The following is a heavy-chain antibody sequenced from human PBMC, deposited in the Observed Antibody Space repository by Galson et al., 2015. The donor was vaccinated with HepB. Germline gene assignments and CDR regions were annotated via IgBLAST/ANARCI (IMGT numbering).Heavy chain of an antibody. CDR1: GYTFTSYA. D-gene: IGHD3-3*01. CDR2: INTNTGNP. V-gene: IGHV7-4-1*02. J-gene: IGHJ4*02. CDR3: AGATFFGVALFDY. Sequence: SVKVSCKASGYTFTSYAMNWVRQAPVQGLEWMGWINTNTGNPTYAQGLTGRFVFSLDNSASTAYLQISSLNAEDTAVYHCAGATFFGVALFDYWGQGTLVTVSS.